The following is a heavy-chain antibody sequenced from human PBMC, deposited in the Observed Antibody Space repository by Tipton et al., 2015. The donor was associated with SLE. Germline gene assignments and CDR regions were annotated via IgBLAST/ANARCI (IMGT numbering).Heavy chain of an antibody. V-gene: IGHV4-39*01. CDR3: ARGKISWAIFVVRNYFDY. CDR1: GGSISSSSYY. D-gene: IGHD2-21*01. CDR2: IYYSGST. Sequence: TLSLTCTVSGGSISSSSYYWGWIRQPPGKGLEWIGNIYYSGSTNYNPSLKSRVTISVDTSKNQFSLKVSSVTAADTAVYYCARGKISWAIFVVRNYFDYWGQGTLVTVSS. J-gene: IGHJ4*02.